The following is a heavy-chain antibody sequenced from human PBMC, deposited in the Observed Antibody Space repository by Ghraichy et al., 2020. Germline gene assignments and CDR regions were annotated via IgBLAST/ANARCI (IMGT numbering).Heavy chain of an antibody. J-gene: IGHJ5*02. D-gene: IGHD3-3*01. CDR3: ARGSNVWSGYHTKINWYDP. V-gene: IGHV5-51*01. Sequence: GESLNISCKGSGYIFTNYWIAWVRQMPGKGLEWMGIIYPGDSDTRYSPSFQGQVTISADKSISTAYLQWGSLKASDTAIYYCARGSNVWSGYHTKINWYDPWGQGTLVTVSS. CDR2: IYPGDSDT. CDR1: GYIFTNYW.